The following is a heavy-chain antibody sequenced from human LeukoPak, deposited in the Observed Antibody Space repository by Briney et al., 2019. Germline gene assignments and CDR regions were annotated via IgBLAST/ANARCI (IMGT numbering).Heavy chain of an antibody. CDR1: GGSFSGYY. CDR2: INHSGST. D-gene: IGHD2-2*02. CDR3: ARRYQLLYGNWFDP. J-gene: IGHJ5*02. Sequence: SETLSLTCAVYGGSFSGYYWSWIRQPPGKGLEWIGEINHSGSTNYNPSLKSRVTISVDTSKNQFSLKLSSVTAADTAVYYCARRYQLLYGNWFDPWGQGTLVTVSS. V-gene: IGHV4-34*01.